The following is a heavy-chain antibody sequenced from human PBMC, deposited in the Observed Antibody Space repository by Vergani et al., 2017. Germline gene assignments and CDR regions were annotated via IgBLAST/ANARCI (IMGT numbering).Heavy chain of an antibody. J-gene: IGHJ4*02. V-gene: IGHV4-30-2*03. D-gene: IGHD2-15*01. CDR2: MDYSGST. CDR1: GGSISSGAFS. Sequence: QLQLQESGSGLVKPSQTLSLNCAASGGSISSGAFSWGWIRQPPGKGLEWIGSMDYSGSTSYNPSLESRISISFGTPKNQFSLRLTSVTAADTAVYYCASKRGACRAAYCHSYDFWGPGTLVGVSS. CDR3: ASKRGACRAAYCHSYDF.